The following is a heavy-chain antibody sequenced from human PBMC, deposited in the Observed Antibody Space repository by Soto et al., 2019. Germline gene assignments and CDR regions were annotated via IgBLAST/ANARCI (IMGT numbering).Heavy chain of an antibody. J-gene: IGHJ4*02. CDR1: GFTFSSYA. Sequence: SGGSLRLSCAASGFTFSSYAMSWVRQAPGKGLEWVSAISGSGGSTYYADSVKGRFTISRDNSKNTLYLQMNSLRAEDTAVYYCANSIFGVVIHGFDYWGQGTLVTVSS. D-gene: IGHD3-3*01. CDR3: ANSIFGVVIHGFDY. CDR2: ISGSGGST. V-gene: IGHV3-23*01.